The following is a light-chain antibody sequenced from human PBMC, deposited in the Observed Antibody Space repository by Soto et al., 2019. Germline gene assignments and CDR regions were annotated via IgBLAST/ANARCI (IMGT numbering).Light chain of an antibody. CDR2: AAS. CDR1: QNLSSGY. Sequence: EIVLTQSPGTLSLSPGERVTLSCRTSQNLSSGYLAWYRQKPGQAPRILIYAASSRATGIPDRFIGSGSGTDFTLTISRLEPEDFAVYYCQQYDTSPRTFGRGTKVE. CDR3: QQYDTSPRT. V-gene: IGKV3-20*01. J-gene: IGKJ1*01.